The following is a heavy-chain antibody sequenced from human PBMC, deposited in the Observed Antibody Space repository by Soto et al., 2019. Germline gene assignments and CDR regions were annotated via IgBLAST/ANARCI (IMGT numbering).Heavy chain of an antibody. D-gene: IGHD3-10*01. V-gene: IGHV4-34*01. Sequence: PSETLSLTCAVYGGSFSGYYWSWIRQPPGKGLEWIGEINHSGSTNYNPSLKSRVTISVDTSKNQFSLKLSSVTAADMAVYYCARASDDYYGSGSYYEHFDYWGQGTLVTVSS. CDR1: GGSFSGYY. CDR2: INHSGST. CDR3: ARASDDYYGSGSYYEHFDY. J-gene: IGHJ4*02.